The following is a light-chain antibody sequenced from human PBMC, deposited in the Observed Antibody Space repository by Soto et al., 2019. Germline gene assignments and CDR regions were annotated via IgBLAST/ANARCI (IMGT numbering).Light chain of an antibody. CDR1: QSVSSSY. Sequence: ELVLTQSPGTLSLSPGGRATLSCRASQSVSSSYLAWYQQKPGQAPRLLIYGTSNRATGIPDRFSGSGSGTVFTLTISRLEPEDFAVYYCQQFGSSPPGTFGQGTKVDIK. CDR2: GTS. CDR3: QQFGSSPPGT. J-gene: IGKJ1*01. V-gene: IGKV3-20*01.